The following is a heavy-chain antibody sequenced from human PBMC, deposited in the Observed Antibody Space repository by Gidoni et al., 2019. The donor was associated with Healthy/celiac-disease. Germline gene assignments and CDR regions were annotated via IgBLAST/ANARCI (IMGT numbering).Heavy chain of an antibody. CDR3: ARTLGIYDSSGYYYDGTLLR. J-gene: IGHJ4*02. Sequence: QVQLVQSGAEVKKPGASVKVSCKASGYTFTSYDINWVRQATGQGLEWMGWMNPNSGNTGYAQKFQGRVTMTRNTSISTAYMELSSLRSEDTAVYYCARTLGIYDSSGYYYDGTLLRWGQGTLVTVSS. CDR2: MNPNSGNT. V-gene: IGHV1-8*01. D-gene: IGHD3-22*01. CDR1: GYTFTSYD.